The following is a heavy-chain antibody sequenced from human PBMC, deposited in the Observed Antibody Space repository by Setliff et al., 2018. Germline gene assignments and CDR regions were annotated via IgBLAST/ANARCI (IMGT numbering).Heavy chain of an antibody. CDR2: IFLTGST. Sequence: LSETLSLTCIVSGESIDSVATGNHYWNWIRQPVGKGLEWIGHIFLTGSTYYNPSLKSRVTISVDTSKNQFSLNLTSVTAADTAVYYCARMTGFAYMDVWGKGTPVTVSS. CDR1: GESIDSVATGNHY. J-gene: IGHJ6*03. CDR3: ARMTGFAYMDV. V-gene: IGHV4-61*09.